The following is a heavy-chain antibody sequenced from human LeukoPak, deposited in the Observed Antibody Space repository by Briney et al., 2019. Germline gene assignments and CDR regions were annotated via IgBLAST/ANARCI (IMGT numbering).Heavy chain of an antibody. CDR1: GFTFRSSG. D-gene: IGHD6-19*01. Sequence: GGSLRLSCAASGFTFRSSGMHWVRQVPGKGLEWVAFIQYHGRDKYYADSVKGRFTISRDNSKNTLYMEVNSLRAEDTAVYYCATEGGRTVAGTFDNWGQGTLVTVSS. J-gene: IGHJ4*02. V-gene: IGHV3-30*02. CDR2: IQYHGRDK. CDR3: ATEGGRTVAGTFDN.